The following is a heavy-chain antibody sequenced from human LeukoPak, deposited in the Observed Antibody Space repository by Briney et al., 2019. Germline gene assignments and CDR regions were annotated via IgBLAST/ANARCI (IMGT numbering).Heavy chain of an antibody. CDR1: GYTFTSYY. D-gene: IGHD6-19*01. CDR3: ARDLSAVAGVIDY. J-gene: IGHJ4*02. V-gene: IGHV1-46*01. Sequence: ASVKVSCKASGYTFTSYYMHWVRQAPGQGLEWMGIINPSGGSTSYAQKFQGRVTMTRDMSTSTAYMELRSLRSDDTAVYYCARDLSAVAGVIDYWGQGTLVTVSS. CDR2: INPSGGST.